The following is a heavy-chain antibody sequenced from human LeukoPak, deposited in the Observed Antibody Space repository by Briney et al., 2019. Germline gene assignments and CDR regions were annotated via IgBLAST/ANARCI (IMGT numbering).Heavy chain of an antibody. Sequence: PGGSLRLSCAASGLTFGSYTMSWVRQAPGKGLEWVSGITATGSRTYYADSVKGRFTISRGSSKNTLYLQLNSLGVDDTAVYYCATSMGGGNIDYWGQGTLVTVSS. D-gene: IGHD3-16*01. CDR1: GLTFGSYT. CDR3: ATSMGGGNIDY. V-gene: IGHV3-23*01. J-gene: IGHJ4*02. CDR2: ITATGSRT.